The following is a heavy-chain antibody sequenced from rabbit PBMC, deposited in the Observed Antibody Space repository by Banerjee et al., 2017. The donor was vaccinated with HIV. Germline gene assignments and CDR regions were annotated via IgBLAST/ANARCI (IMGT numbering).Heavy chain of an antibody. CDR3: AREASYGYAHFEL. J-gene: IGHJ4*01. CDR2: IKTGGEGYT. D-gene: IGHD6-1*01. CDR1: GFDFSSSYW. Sequence: QEQLVESGGGLVQPGGSLKLSCKASGFDFSSSYWMCWVRQAPGKGLEWIGSIKTGGEGYTVYASWAKGRFTGSKTSSTTVTLQLNSLTAADTATYFCAREASYGYAHFELWGPAPSSPS. V-gene: IGHV1S45*01.